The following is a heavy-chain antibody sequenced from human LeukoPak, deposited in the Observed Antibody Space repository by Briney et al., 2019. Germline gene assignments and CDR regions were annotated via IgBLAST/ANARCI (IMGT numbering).Heavy chain of an antibody. Sequence: AGGSLRLSCTTSGFTVTNYWMHWVRQAPGKGLVWVLRINSDGSNTNYAGSVKGRFTISRDNARNTLYLQMNSLRAEDTAVYYCAGGLSDYYYTVGYWGQGTLVTVSS. CDR1: GFTVTNYW. CDR2: INSDGSNT. J-gene: IGHJ4*02. V-gene: IGHV3-74*01. CDR3: AGGLSDYYYTVGY. D-gene: IGHD3-22*01.